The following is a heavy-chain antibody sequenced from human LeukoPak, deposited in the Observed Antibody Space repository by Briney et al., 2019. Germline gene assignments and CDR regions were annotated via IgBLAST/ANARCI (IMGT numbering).Heavy chain of an antibody. J-gene: IGHJ3*02. V-gene: IGHV1-69*13. Sequence: ASVKVSCKASGGTFSTYAISWVRQAPGQGLEWMGGIIPIFGTSNYAQKFQGRVTITADESTSTAYMELSSLRSEDTAVYYCARESGSQIRGRAFDIWGQGTMVTVSS. CDR1: GGTFSTYA. CDR2: IIPIFGTS. D-gene: IGHD1-26*01. CDR3: ARESGSQIRGRAFDI.